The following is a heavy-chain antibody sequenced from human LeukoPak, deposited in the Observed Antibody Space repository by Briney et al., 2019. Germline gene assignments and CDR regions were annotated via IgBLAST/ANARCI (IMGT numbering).Heavy chain of an antibody. CDR1: GFTFSSYA. CDR2: ISGSGGST. V-gene: IGHV3-23*01. Sequence: GGSLRLSCAASGFTFSSYAMSWVRQAPGKGLEWVSAISGSGGSTYYADSVKGRFTISRDNSKNTLYLQMNSLRAEDTAVYYCARDLHGNYVSDYFDYWGQGTLVTVSS. J-gene: IGHJ4*02. D-gene: IGHD4-17*01. CDR3: ARDLHGNYVSDYFDY.